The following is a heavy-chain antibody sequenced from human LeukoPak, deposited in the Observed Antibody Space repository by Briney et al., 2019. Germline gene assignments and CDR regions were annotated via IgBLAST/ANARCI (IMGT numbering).Heavy chain of an antibody. V-gene: IGHV4-59*08. J-gene: IGHJ4*02. CDR2: IYYSGST. CDR1: ADSISTYY. CDR3: ARGVGYNYRLYHFDY. D-gene: IGHD5-12*01. Sequence: SETLSLTCTVSADSISTYYWNWIRQSPGKGLEWIGYIYYSGSTIYNPSLKSRVTISVDTSKNQFSLKLSSVTAADTAVYYCARGVGYNYRLYHFDYWGQGTLVTVST.